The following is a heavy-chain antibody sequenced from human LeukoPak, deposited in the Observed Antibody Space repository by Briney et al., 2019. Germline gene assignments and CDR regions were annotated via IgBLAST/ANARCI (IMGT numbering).Heavy chain of an antibody. Sequence: GGSLRLSCAASGFTFSSYSMNWVRQAPGKGLEWVSYISSSSSTIYYADSVKGRFTISRDNAKNSLYLQMNSLRDEDTAVYYCARGGYDFWSGYQVRYYYYGMDVWGQGTTVTVSS. D-gene: IGHD3-3*01. J-gene: IGHJ6*02. V-gene: IGHV3-48*02. CDR2: ISSSSSTI. CDR1: GFTFSSYS. CDR3: ARGGYDFWSGYQVRYYYYGMDV.